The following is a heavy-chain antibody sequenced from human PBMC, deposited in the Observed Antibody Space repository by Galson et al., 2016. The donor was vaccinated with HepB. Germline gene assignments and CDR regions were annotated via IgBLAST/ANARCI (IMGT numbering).Heavy chain of an antibody. CDR2: ISTNSGST. J-gene: IGHJ4*02. V-gene: IGHV1-18*01. CDR3: ARDANWNLDY. Sequence: SVKVSCKASGYIFTRNGISWVRQAPGQGLEWLGWISTNSGSTNYAQKVQDRITMTTDTSTRTVYMELRSLTSDDTAVYYCARDANWNLDYWGQGILVTVSS. CDR1: GYIFTRNG. D-gene: IGHD1-1*01.